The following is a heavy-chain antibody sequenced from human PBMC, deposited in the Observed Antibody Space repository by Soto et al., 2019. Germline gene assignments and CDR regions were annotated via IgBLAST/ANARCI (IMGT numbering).Heavy chain of an antibody. Sequence: ASVKVSCKASGYTFTSYGISWVRQAPGQGLEWMGWISAYNGNTNYAQKLQGRVTMTTDTSTSTAYMELRSLRSDDTAVYYCARDQNARGFWSGSYAYPYYFDYWGQGTLVTVSS. J-gene: IGHJ4*02. D-gene: IGHD3-3*01. V-gene: IGHV1-18*01. CDR1: GYTFTSYG. CDR3: ARDQNARGFWSGSYAYPYYFDY. CDR2: ISAYNGNT.